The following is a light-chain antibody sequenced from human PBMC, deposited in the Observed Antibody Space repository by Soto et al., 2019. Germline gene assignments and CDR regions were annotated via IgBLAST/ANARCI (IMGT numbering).Light chain of an antibody. Sequence: DIQMTQSPSSLSASVGDRVTITCRASQSISSYLNWYQQKPGKAPKLLIYAASSLQSGVPSRFSGSGSGTDFTLTISSLQPEDFATYYCQQSYSTPPRRSMWTFGQGTKVEIK. CDR1: QSISSY. CDR3: QQSYSTPPRRSMWT. J-gene: IGKJ1*01. CDR2: AAS. V-gene: IGKV1-39*01.